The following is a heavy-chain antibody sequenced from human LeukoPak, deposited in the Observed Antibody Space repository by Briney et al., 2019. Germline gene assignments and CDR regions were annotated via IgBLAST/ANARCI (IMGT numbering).Heavy chain of an antibody. CDR1: GFTFSSYW. CDR2: IKQDGSET. Sequence: GGSLRLSCAGSGFTFSSYWMSWVRQAPGKGLEWVANIKQDGSETYYVDSVKGRFTISRDNAKKSLYLQMNSLRAEDTAAYYCARDLLWGQGTLVTVSS. V-gene: IGHV3-7*01. J-gene: IGHJ4*02. CDR3: ARDLL. D-gene: IGHD1-26*01.